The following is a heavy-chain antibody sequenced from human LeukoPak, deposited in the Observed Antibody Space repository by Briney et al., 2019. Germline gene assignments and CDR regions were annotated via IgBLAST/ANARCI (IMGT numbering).Heavy chain of an antibody. V-gene: IGHV3-7*01. Sequence: GGSLRLSCAASGFTFSTFWMSWVRQAPGKGLEWVANIKEDGSEKYYVDSMKGRFTVSRDNAKNSLYLQMDSLRAEDTAVYYCARGGTFVSDYWGQGTLVTVSS. CDR1: GFTFSTFW. CDR2: IKEDGSEK. D-gene: IGHD1-1*01. CDR3: ARGGTFVSDY. J-gene: IGHJ4*02.